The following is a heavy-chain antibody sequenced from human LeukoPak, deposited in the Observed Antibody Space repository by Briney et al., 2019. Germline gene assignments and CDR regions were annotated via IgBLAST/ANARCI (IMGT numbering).Heavy chain of an antibody. V-gene: IGHV3-23*01. J-gene: IGHJ4*02. D-gene: IGHD5-24*01. CDR3: AKDQFKTVATIDY. CDR2: ICDTGRNT. Sequence: GGSLRLSRAASGFTFSSYAMSWVRQTPGKGLEWVSTICDTGRNTYYADSVRGRFTISRDNPKNTLYLQMNNLRAEDTAVYFCAKDQFKTVATIDYWGQGTLVAVSS. CDR1: GFTFSSYA.